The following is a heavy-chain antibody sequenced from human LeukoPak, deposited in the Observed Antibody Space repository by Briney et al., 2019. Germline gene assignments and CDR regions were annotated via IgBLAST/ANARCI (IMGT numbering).Heavy chain of an antibody. CDR2: INHSGST. CDR3: ARAYYGPLPY. D-gene: IGHD3-10*01. CDR1: GGSFSGYY. J-gene: IGHJ4*02. Sequence: PSETLSLTCAVYGGSFSGYYWSWIRQPPGKGLEWIGEINHSGSTNYNPSLKSRVTISVDTSKNQFSLKLSSVTAADTAVYYCARAYYGPLPYWGQGTLVTVSS. V-gene: IGHV4-34*01.